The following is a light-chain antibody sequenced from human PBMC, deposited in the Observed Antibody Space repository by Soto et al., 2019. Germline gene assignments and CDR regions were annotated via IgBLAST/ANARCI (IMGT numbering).Light chain of an antibody. CDR2: GAS. CDR3: QQYNNWPPLYT. Sequence: IVMTQSPATLSVSPGERATLSCRASQNVNNNLAWYQQKPGQAPRLLFYGASSRATDIPTRFSGSGSGTAFTLTIPSLQSEDFAVYFCQQYNNWPPLYTFGQGTKLEIK. V-gene: IGKV3-15*01. CDR1: QNVNNN. J-gene: IGKJ2*01.